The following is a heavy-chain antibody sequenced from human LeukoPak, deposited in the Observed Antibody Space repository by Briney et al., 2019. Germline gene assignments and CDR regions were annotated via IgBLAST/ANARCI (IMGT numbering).Heavy chain of an antibody. Sequence: PGGSLRLSCAASGFTFSSYEMNGVRQAPGKGLEWVSYISSSGSTIYYADSVKGRFTISRDNAKNSLYLQMTSLRAEDTAVYYCARVTDYYGSGRYFLSDNYWGQGTLVTVSS. J-gene: IGHJ4*02. D-gene: IGHD3-10*01. CDR3: ARVTDYYGSGRYFLSDNY. CDR1: GFTFSSYE. V-gene: IGHV3-48*03. CDR2: ISSSGSTI.